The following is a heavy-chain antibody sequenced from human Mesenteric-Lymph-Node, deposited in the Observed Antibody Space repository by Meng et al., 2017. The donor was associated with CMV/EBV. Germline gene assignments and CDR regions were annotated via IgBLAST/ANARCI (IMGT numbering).Heavy chain of an antibody. CDR2: ISYDRSNK. D-gene: IGHD6-13*01. CDR3: ARALFGIAAAADY. CDR1: GFTFNDYS. Sequence: GESLKISCVVSGFTFNDYSMHWVRQAPGKGLEWVAVISYDRSNKYYADSVKGRFTISRDNSKNRLYLQMNSLRPEDTAVYYCARALFGIAAAADYWGQGTLVTVSS. V-gene: IGHV3-30-3*01. J-gene: IGHJ4*02.